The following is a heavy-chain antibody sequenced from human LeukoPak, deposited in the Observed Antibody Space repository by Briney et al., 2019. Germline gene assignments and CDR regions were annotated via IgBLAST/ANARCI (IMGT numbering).Heavy chain of an antibody. D-gene: IGHD6-19*01. CDR2: INANSGTT. J-gene: IGHJ5*01. Sequence: HPGGSLRLSCAASGFAFTFHAMSWLRQPPGKGLEWVSTINANSGTTSYAASVRGRFTISRDNSKNTLYLQVNSLRADDTAVYYCAKPISGGLAVTADWFDPWGQGTLVAVSS. CDR3: AKPISGGLAVTADWFDP. V-gene: IGHV3-23*01. CDR1: GFAFTFHA.